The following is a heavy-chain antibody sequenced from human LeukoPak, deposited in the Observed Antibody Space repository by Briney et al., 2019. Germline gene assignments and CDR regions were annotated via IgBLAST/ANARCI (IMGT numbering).Heavy chain of an antibody. J-gene: IGHJ6*03. D-gene: IGHD5-12*01. CDR3: AKDGVVATISYYYYYMDV. CDR2: IRYDGSNK. Sequence: GGSLRLSCAASGFTFSSYGMHWVRQAPGKGLEWVAFIRYDGSNKYYADSVKGRFTISRDNSKNTLYLQMNSLRAEDTAVYYCAKDGVVATISYYYYYMDVWGKGTTVTVSS. CDR1: GFTFSSYG. V-gene: IGHV3-30*02.